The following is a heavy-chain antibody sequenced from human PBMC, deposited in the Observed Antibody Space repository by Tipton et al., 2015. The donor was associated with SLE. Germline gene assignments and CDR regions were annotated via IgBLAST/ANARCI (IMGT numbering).Heavy chain of an antibody. CDR3: ARLRAAAGRGYFQH. J-gene: IGHJ1*01. D-gene: IGHD6-13*01. CDR1: GGSISSSSYY. V-gene: IGHV4-39*07. CDR2: IYYSGST. Sequence: TLSLTCTVSGGSISSSSYYWGWIRQPPGKGLEWIGSIYYSGSTYYNPSLKSRVTISVDTSKNQFSLKLSSVTAADTAVYYCARLRAAAGRGYFQHWGQGTLVTVSS.